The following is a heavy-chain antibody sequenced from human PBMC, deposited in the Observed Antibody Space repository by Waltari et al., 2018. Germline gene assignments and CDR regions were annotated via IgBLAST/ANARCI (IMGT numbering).Heavy chain of an antibody. CDR1: GRPISSGRYY. Sequence: QAQLLESGPALVRPSHTLSLTCTVYGRPISSGRYYWGWIGQHPGKGLGWIEYFYRSSSTYSNPSLKSRVTISVDRTTDHFSLKLSSGTAADTAVYYCTRYGDSYYCDFWGQGTLVTGSS. J-gene: IGHJ4*01. D-gene: IGHD4-17*01. CDR2: FYRSSST. CDR3: TRYGDSYYCDF. V-gene: IGHV4-31*03.